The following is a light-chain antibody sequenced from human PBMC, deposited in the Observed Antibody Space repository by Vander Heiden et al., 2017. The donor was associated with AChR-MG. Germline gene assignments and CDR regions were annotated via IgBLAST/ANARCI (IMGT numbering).Light chain of an antibody. J-gene: IGLJ1*01. Sequence: SYELTQPLSVSVDLGQGARSTWGENKIGSKNGHGHQQQPGPGPVLVIDRDSNRPSGIPERVSGSSSGNTATPTISRAQAGDEADYDCQVWDSSTEVFGTGTKVTVL. CDR3: QVWDSSTEV. CDR2: RDS. V-gene: IGLV3-9*01. CDR1: KIGSKN.